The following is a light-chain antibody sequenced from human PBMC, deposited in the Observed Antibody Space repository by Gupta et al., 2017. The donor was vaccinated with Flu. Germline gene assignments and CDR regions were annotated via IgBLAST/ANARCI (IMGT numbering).Light chain of an antibody. CDR3: QHRHSTPWT. CDR2: AAS. CDR1: QSISRY. J-gene: IGKJ1*01. Sequence: DRQMTQSPSSLSASVGDRVTITCRASQSISRYLDWYQQQPGKAPKLLIYAASRAQRGVPSRFSGSGYGTDFTLTISSRQPEDFATYYCQHRHSTPWTVGQGTKVESK. V-gene: IGKV1-39*01.